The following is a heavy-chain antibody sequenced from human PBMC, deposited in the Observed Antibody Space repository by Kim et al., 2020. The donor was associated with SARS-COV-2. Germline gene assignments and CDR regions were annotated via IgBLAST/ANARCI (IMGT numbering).Heavy chain of an antibody. V-gene: IGHV4-59*03. D-gene: IGHD3-22*01. CDR2: VSPSGST. J-gene: IGHJ5*02. CDR1: GDSSSRYY. Sequence: SETLSLTCTVSGDSSSRYYWNWLRQPPGEELEWIGYVSPSGSTQYNPSLESRVTISIDTSKNQFSLRLRSLTTADTAVYYCAKTQEASYFITGRVRWFDPWGQGTLVTVSS. CDR3: AKTQEASYFITGRVRWFDP.